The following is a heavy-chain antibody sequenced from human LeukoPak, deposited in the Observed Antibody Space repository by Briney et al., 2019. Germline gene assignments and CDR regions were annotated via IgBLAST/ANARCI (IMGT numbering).Heavy chain of an antibody. CDR1: GFTFSDYY. J-gene: IGHJ3*02. V-gene: IGHV3-33*08. CDR3: ARDQGAVAPQGAFDI. Sequence: PGGSLRLSCAASGFTFSDYYMSWIRQAPGKGLEWVAVIWYDGSNKYYADSVKGRFTISRDNSKNTLYLQMNSLRAGDTAVYYCARDQGAVAPQGAFDIWGQGTMVTVSS. D-gene: IGHD6-19*01. CDR2: IWYDGSNK.